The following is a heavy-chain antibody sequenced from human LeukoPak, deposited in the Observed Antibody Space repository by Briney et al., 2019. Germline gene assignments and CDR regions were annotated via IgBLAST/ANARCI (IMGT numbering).Heavy chain of an antibody. Sequence: ASVKVSCKASGCTFTSYYMHWVRQAPGQGLEWMGIINPSGGSTSYAQKFQGRVTMTRDTSTSTVYMELSSLRSEDTAVYYCAREGSPDYYGSGEFDYWGQGTLVTVSS. CDR1: GCTFTSYY. J-gene: IGHJ4*02. V-gene: IGHV1-46*03. CDR3: AREGSPDYYGSGEFDY. CDR2: INPSGGST. D-gene: IGHD3-10*01.